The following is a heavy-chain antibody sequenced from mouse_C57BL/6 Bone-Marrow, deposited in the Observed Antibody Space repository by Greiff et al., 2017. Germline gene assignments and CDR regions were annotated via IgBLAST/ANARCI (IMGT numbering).Heavy chain of an antibody. Sequence: QVQLQQSGAELVRPGASVTLSCKASGYTFTDYEMHWVKQTPVHGLEWIGAIDPETGGTAYNQKFKGKAILTADKSSSTAYMELRRLTSEDSAVYYCTRTPITTVVATDWYFDVWGTGTTVTVSS. V-gene: IGHV1-15*01. CDR2: IDPETGGT. J-gene: IGHJ1*03. CDR3: TRTPITTVVATDWYFDV. CDR1: GYTFTDYE. D-gene: IGHD1-1*01.